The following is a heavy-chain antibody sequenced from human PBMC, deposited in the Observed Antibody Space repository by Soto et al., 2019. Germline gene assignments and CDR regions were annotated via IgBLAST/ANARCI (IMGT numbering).Heavy chain of an antibody. CDR2: INTGNGDT. CDR1: GYTLTNYA. J-gene: IGHJ4*02. V-gene: IGHV1-3*04. Sequence: QVQLVQSGAEGKKPGASVKLSCKASGYTLTNYAMEWVRQAPGQSLEWMGWINTGNGDTKYSQKFQGSVTITRDIPASTVYLDLRSLSSEATAVYYCARSSSWYRDYLGQGTLVTVSS. D-gene: IGHD6-19*01. CDR3: ARSSSWYRDY.